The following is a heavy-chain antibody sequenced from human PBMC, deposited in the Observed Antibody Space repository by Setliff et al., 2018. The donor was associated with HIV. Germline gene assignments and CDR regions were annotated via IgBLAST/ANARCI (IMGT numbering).Heavy chain of an antibody. V-gene: IGHV2-5*01. D-gene: IGHD2-21*02. Sequence: SGPTLVNPTQTLTLTCTLSGLSLSTDGAGVAWIRQPPGKALEWLALIYWNDDERYSPSLKSRLTITKDTSKNQVVLRIINTDPTDTGTYYCGHTGGGDLMDVWGVGTTVTVSS. CDR3: GHTGGGDLMDV. CDR1: GLSLSTDGAG. J-gene: IGHJ6*03. CDR2: IYWNDDE.